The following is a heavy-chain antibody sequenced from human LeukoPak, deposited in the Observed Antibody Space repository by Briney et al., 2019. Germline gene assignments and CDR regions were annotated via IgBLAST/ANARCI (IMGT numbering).Heavy chain of an antibody. J-gene: IGHJ4*02. CDR1: GFTVSSNY. CDR3: AKGEKKWLARQPNY. Sequence: SLRLSCAASGFTVSSNYMTWVRQAPGKGLEWVSGISWNSYSIGYADSVKGRFTISRDNAKNSLYLQMNSLKTEDTALYYCAKGEKKWLARQPNYWGQGTLVTVSS. D-gene: IGHD6-19*01. V-gene: IGHV3-9*01. CDR2: ISWNSYSI.